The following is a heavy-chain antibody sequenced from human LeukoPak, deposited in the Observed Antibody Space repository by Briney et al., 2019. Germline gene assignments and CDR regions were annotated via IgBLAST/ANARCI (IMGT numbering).Heavy chain of an antibody. D-gene: IGHD2-2*01. V-gene: IGHV1-24*01. CDR2: FDPEDGET. CDR1: GYTLTELS. CDR3: ATKGLVPAPRYNWFDP. J-gene: IGHJ5*02. Sequence: ASVKVSCKVSGYTLTELSMHWVQQAPGKGLEWMGGFDPEDGETIYAQKFQGRVTMTEDTSTDTAYMELSSLRSEDTAVYYCATKGLVPAPRYNWFDPWGQGTLVTVSS.